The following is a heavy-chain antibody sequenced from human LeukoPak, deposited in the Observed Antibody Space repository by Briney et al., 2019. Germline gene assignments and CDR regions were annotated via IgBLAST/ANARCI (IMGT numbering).Heavy chain of an antibody. V-gene: IGHV4-39*07. CDR1: GGSISSSSYY. CDR2: IYYSGST. CDR3: ARPTIAVAGTGGDDAFDI. D-gene: IGHD6-19*01. Sequence: SETLSLTCTVSGGSISSSSYYWGWIRQPPGKGLEWIGSIYYSGSTYYNPSLKSRVTISVDRSKNQFSLKLSSVTAADTAVYYCARPTIAVAGTGGDDAFDIWGQGTMVTVSS. J-gene: IGHJ3*02.